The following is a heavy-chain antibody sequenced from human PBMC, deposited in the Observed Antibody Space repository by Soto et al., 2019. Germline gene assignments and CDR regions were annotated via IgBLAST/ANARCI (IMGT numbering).Heavy chain of an antibody. D-gene: IGHD2-8*02. Sequence: ASVKVSCKASGYTFTSYYMHWVRQAPGQGLEWMGIINPSGGSTSYAQKFQGRVTMTRDTSTSTVYMELSSLGSEDTAVYYCARVPYGGAAGGAFDIWGQGTVVTVSS. V-gene: IGHV1-46*01. CDR2: INPSGGST. CDR1: GYTFTSYY. J-gene: IGHJ3*02. CDR3: ARVPYGGAAGGAFDI.